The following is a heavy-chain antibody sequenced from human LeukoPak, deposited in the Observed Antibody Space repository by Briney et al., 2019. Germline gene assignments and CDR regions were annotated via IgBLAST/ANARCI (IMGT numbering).Heavy chain of an antibody. J-gene: IGHJ6*03. Sequence: ASVKVSCKASGYTFTGYYMHWVRQAPGQGLEWMGWISPTSGGTNYAQKLQGRVTMTTDTSTSTAYMELRSLRSDDTAVYYCARRFGDPHYYYYYYMDVWGKGTTVTVSS. CDR1: GYTFTGYY. D-gene: IGHD3-10*01. CDR3: ARRFGDPHYYYYYYMDV. V-gene: IGHV1-2*02. CDR2: ISPTSGGT.